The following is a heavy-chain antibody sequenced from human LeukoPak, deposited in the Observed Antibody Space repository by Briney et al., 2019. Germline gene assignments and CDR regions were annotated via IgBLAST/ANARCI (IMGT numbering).Heavy chain of an antibody. Sequence: GESLKISCKGSGYSFTSYWIGWMRQMPGKGLEWMGIIYPGDSDTRYSPSFQGQVTISADKSISTAYLQWSSLKASDTAMYYCARRGAYCGGDFSMWAFDYWGQGTLVTVSS. CDR1: GYSFTSYW. D-gene: IGHD2-21*02. J-gene: IGHJ4*02. CDR2: IYPGDSDT. CDR3: ARRGAYCGGDFSMWAFDY. V-gene: IGHV5-51*01.